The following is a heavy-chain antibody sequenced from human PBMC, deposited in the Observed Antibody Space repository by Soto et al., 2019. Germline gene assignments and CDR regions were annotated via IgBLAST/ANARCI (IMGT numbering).Heavy chain of an antibody. D-gene: IGHD1-26*01. CDR2: ISYSGST. J-gene: IGHJ4*02. CDR3: ARVTFLIVGSVFSTPFDF. CDR1: GASFSSGGFS. Sequence: PSETLSLTCTVAGASFSSGGFSGIWIRQPPGKVLEWIGSISYSGSTTYYPSLRSRVTISVDTSKNQFSLRLNSVTAADTAIYFCARVTFLIVGSVFSTPFDFRGQGTLVTVSS. V-gene: IGHV4-61*08.